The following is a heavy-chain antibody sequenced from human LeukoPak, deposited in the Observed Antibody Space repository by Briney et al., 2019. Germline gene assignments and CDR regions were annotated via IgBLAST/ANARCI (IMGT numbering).Heavy chain of an antibody. D-gene: IGHD6-13*01. CDR2: ISAYNGNL. CDR3: ARASRVGGYSSSWYRRGSNWFNP. CDR1: GYTFTSYG. J-gene: IGHJ5*02. V-gene: IGHV1-18*01. Sequence: SVTVSCKSSGYTFTSYGISWVRQPPAQGHEWMGLISAYNGNLMYAKKLKGRVTMTTDTSTTTAYMELRSLRSDDTAVYYCARASRVGGYSSSWYRRGSNWFNPWGQRTLVTASS.